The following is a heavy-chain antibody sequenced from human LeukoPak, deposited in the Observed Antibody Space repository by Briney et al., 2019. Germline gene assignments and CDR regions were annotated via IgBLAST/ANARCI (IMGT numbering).Heavy chain of an antibody. CDR3: ARNVRGGSTYLDY. Sequence: SETLSLTCAVYGGSFSGYYWSWIRQPPGNVLEWIGEINHSGSTNYNPSLKSRVTISVDTSKNQFSLKLSSVTAADTAVYYCARNVRGGSTYLDYWGQGTLVTVSS. V-gene: IGHV4-34*01. J-gene: IGHJ4*02. CDR2: INHSGST. CDR1: GGSFSGYY. D-gene: IGHD3-16*01.